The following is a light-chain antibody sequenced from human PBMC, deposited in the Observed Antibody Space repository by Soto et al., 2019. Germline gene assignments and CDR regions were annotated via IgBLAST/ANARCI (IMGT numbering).Light chain of an antibody. CDR1: QSVSSN. CDR3: QQYNNWPPLT. V-gene: IGKV3-15*01. Sequence: EIGMTQSPATLSVSPGERATLSCRASQSVSSNLAWYQQKPGQAPRLLIYGASTRATGIPATFSGSGSGTECTHTISSLQSEDVAGYYCQQYNNWPPLTFGGGTKVESK. CDR2: GAS. J-gene: IGKJ4*01.